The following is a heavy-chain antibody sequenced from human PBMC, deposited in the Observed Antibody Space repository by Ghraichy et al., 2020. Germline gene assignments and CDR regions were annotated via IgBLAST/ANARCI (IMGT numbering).Heavy chain of an antibody. CDR3: ASMLWGVVSIDY. V-gene: IGHV1-2*06. J-gene: IGHJ4*02. CDR2: INPNSGDT. CDR1: GYSFTGYF. Sequence: ASVNSCKASGYSFTGYFMHWVRQAPGQGFEWMGRINPNSGDTNYAQKFQGRVTMTRDTSINTAYMELSRLRSDDTAVYYCASMLWGVVSIDYWGQGTLVTVSS. D-gene: IGHD3-10*01.